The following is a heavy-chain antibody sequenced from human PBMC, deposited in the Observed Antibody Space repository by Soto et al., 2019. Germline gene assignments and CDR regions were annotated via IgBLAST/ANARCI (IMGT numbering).Heavy chain of an antibody. Sequence: SETLSLTCAAYGGSFSGYYWSWIRQPPGKGLEWIGEINHSGSTNYNPSLKSRVTISVDTSKNQFSLKLSSVTAADTAVYYCARILLWFGEGDAFDIWGQGTMVTVSS. CDR1: GGSFSGYY. D-gene: IGHD3-10*01. J-gene: IGHJ3*02. V-gene: IGHV4-34*01. CDR3: ARILLWFGEGDAFDI. CDR2: INHSGST.